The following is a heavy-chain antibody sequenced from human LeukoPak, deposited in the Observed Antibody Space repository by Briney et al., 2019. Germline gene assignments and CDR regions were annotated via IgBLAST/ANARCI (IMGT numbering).Heavy chain of an antibody. V-gene: IGHV3-23*01. CDR2: ISGSGGGT. J-gene: IGHJ4*02. Sequence: PGGSLRLSCTASGFTFSSYAMSWVRQAPGKGLEWVSAISGSGGGTYYADSLRGRFTISRDNSKNTLYLQVSSLRAEDTAVYYCARLTLSSSSDRGQGTLVTVSS. CDR3: ARLTLSSSSD. CDR1: GFTFSSYA. D-gene: IGHD6-6*01.